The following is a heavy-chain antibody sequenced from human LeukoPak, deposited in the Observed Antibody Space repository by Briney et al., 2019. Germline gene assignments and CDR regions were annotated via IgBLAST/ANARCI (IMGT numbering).Heavy chain of an antibody. V-gene: IGHV3-74*01. CDR2: INTDGSST. CDR3: ARVSDQLYFDY. D-gene: IGHD2-2*01. J-gene: IGHJ4*02. Sequence: GGSLRLSCAASGFTFSNHWMNWVRQAPGKGLVWVSRINTDGSSTTYADSVKGRFTISRDNSKNTLYLQMNSLRAEDTAVYYCARVSDQLYFDYWGQGTLVTVSS. CDR1: GFTFSNHW.